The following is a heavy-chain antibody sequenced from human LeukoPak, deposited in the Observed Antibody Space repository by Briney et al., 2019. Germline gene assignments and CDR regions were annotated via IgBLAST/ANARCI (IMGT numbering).Heavy chain of an antibody. Sequence: ASVKVSCKASGGTFSSYAISWVRQAPGQGLEWMGRIIPIFGTANYAQKFQGRVTITADESTSTAYMELSSLRSEDTSVYYCARGSVTTDASFDYWGQGTLVTVSS. V-gene: IGHV1-69*13. CDR2: IIPIFGTA. J-gene: IGHJ4*02. CDR3: ARGSVTTDASFDY. CDR1: GGTFSSYA. D-gene: IGHD4-17*01.